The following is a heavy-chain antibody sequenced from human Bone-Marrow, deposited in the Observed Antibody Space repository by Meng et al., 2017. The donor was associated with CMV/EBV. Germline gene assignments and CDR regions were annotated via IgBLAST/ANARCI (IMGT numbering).Heavy chain of an antibody. Sequence: SETLSLTCTVSGYSISSGYYWGWIRQPPGTGLEWIGSIYHSGNSYYNPSLKSRVTISVDTSKNQFSLKLRSVTAADTAVYYCARAEYFYDSSGLGRDPTYFDYWGRGTLVTVSS. J-gene: IGHJ4*02. CDR3: ARAEYFYDSSGLGRDPTYFDY. D-gene: IGHD3-22*01. CDR2: IYHSGNS. CDR1: GYSISSGYY. V-gene: IGHV4-38-2*02.